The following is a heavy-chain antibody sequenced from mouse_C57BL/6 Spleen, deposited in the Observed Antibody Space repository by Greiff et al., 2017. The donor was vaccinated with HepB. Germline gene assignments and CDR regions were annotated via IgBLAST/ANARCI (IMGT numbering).Heavy chain of an antibody. CDR3: ARGGNYYGSTGAMDY. J-gene: IGHJ4*01. CDR1: GFTFSSYG. D-gene: IGHD1-1*01. Sequence: EVKVKESGGDLVKPGGSLKLSCAASGFTFSSYGMSWVRQTPDKRLEWVATISSGGSYTYYPDSVKGRFTISRDNAKNTLYLQMSSLKSEDTAMYYCARGGNYYGSTGAMDYWGQGTSVTVSS. CDR2: ISSGGSYT. V-gene: IGHV5-6*02.